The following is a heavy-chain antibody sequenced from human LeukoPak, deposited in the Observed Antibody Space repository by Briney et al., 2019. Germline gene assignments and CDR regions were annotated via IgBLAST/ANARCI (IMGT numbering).Heavy chain of an antibody. CDR3: ARAGKGAYYYDSRDNWFDP. D-gene: IGHD3-22*01. Sequence: GASVKVSCKASGYSLTSYAMNWVRQAPGQRLEWMGWINAANGNTKSSQKFQGRVIITRDTSANTAYMELSSLTFEDTAVYYCARAGKGAYYYDSRDNWFDPWGQGTLVTVSS. CDR2: INAANGNT. CDR1: GYSLTSYA. J-gene: IGHJ5*02. V-gene: IGHV1-3*01.